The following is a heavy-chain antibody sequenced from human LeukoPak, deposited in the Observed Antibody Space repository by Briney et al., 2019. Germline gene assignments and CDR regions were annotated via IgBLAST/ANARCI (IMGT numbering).Heavy chain of an antibody. J-gene: IGHJ4*02. V-gene: IGHV3-48*03. D-gene: IGHD4/OR15-4a*01. CDR1: GFTFSSYE. CDR2: IGSSDSTT. CDR3: ARVHGAYPIDY. Sequence: GGSLRLSCVGSGFTFSSYEMNWVRQAPGKGLEWLSYIGSSDSTTHYADSVKGRFTISRDNAKNSLYLQMNSLRVEDTAVYYCARVHGAYPIDYWGQGTLVTVSS.